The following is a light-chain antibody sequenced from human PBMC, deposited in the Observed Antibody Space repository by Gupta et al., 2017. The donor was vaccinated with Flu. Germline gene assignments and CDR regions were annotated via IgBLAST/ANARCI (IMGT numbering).Light chain of an antibody. Sequence: SSELTQDPAVSVALGQTVTITCQGVSLRTYYANWYQQKPGQAPILVIYVNNTRPSGIPDRFSGSSSGYTAYSNSHGAQAEDEADDDGHYREHASDLVAVVFGAGTKLTVL. CDR2: VNN. CDR1: SLRTYY. J-gene: IGLJ2*01. CDR3: HYREHASDLVAVV. V-gene: IGLV3-19*01.